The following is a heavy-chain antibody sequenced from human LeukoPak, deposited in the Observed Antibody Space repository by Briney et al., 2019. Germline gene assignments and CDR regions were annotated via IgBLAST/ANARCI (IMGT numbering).Heavy chain of an antibody. J-gene: IGHJ4*02. Sequence: SGGSLILSCAASGFTFSSYAMNWVRQAPGKGLEWVSSISGSGGSTFYTDSVKGRFTISRDNSKNTVYLQMNSLRADDTAVYYCTRSFRGYDFYYFDYWGQGILVTVSS. V-gene: IGHV3-23*01. CDR3: TRSFRGYDFYYFDY. D-gene: IGHD5-12*01. CDR2: ISGSGGST. CDR1: GFTFSSYA.